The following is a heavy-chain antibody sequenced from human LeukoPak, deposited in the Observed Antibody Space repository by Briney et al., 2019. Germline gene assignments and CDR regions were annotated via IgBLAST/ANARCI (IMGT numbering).Heavy chain of an antibody. CDR3: ARAYYDILTGYYKSPDY. J-gene: IGHJ4*02. Sequence: SETLSLTCAVYGGSFSGYYWSWIRQPPGKGLEWIGEINHSGSTNYNPSLKSRVTISVDTSKNQFSLKLSSVTAADTAVYYCARAYYDILTGYYKSPDYWGRGTLVTVSS. CDR1: GGSFSGYY. CDR2: INHSGST. D-gene: IGHD3-9*01. V-gene: IGHV4-34*01.